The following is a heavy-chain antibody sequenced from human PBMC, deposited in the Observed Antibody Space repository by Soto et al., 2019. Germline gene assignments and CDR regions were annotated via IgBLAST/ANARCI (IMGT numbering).Heavy chain of an antibody. CDR2: IKSKTDGGTT. CDR3: TTDDPINRY. V-gene: IGHV3-15*01. Sequence: GGSLRLSCAASGFTFSNAWMRWVRQAPGKGLEWVCRIKSKTDGGTTDHAAPVIGRFIISRGDSKNTLYLRMNSLKTEDTAVYYCTTDDPINRYWGQGTLVTVSS. CDR1: GFTFSNAW. J-gene: IGHJ4*02.